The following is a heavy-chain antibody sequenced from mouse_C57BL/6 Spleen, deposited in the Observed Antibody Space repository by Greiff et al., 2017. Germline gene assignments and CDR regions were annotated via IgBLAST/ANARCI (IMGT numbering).Heavy chain of an antibody. CDR1: GFTFSDYG. CDR2: ISSGSSTL. V-gene: IGHV5-17*01. Sequence: EVKLVESGGGLVKPGGSLKLSCAASGFTFSDYGMHWVRQAPEKRLEWVAYISSGSSTLYYADTVKGRFTFSRDNAKNTLFLQMTSLRSEDTAMYYCERHYGSSHWYFDVWGTGTTVTVSS. J-gene: IGHJ1*03. D-gene: IGHD1-1*01. CDR3: ERHYGSSHWYFDV.